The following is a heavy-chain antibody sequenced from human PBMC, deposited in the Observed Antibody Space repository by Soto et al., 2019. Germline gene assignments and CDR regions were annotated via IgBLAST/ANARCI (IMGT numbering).Heavy chain of an antibody. D-gene: IGHD5-12*01. CDR1: GFTFSSYG. J-gene: IGHJ4*02. CDR3: ARAIVATIQPFDY. V-gene: IGHV3-33*01. Sequence: QVQLVESGGGVVQPGRSLRLSCAASGFTFSSYGMHWVRQAPGKGLEWVAVIWYDGSNKYYADSVKGRFTISRDNSKNTLYLQMNSLRAADTAVYYCARAIVATIQPFDYWGQGTLVTVSS. CDR2: IWYDGSNK.